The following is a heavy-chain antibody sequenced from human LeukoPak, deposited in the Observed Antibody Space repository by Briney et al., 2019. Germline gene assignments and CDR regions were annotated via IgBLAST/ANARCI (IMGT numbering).Heavy chain of an antibody. CDR1: GVSISNYY. V-gene: IGHV4-4*07. CDR3: ARDLLDRGYAYYFDS. Sequence: SETLSLTCTVSGVSISNYYWNWIRQPAGKGLEWIGRTYVSGSSNYNPSLKSRVTMSIDASKNQVSLRLGSVTAADTAVYYCARDLLDRGYAYYFDSWGQGTLVTVSS. CDR2: TYVSGSS. J-gene: IGHJ4*02. D-gene: IGHD5-12*01.